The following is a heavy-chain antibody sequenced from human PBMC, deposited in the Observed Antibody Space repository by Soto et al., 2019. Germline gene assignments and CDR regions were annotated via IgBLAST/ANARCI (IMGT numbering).Heavy chain of an antibody. D-gene: IGHD3-16*01. CDR2: ISAYNGNT. CDR1: AYTFTSYG. V-gene: IGHV1-18*04. CDR3: ARVRSGWGSPPFDY. J-gene: IGHJ4*02. Sequence: VKVPCKAPAYTFTSYGISWVRQAPGQGLEWMGWISAYNGNTNYAQKLQGRVTMTTDTSTSTAYMELRSLGSDDTAVYYCARVRSGWGSPPFDYWGQGTLVTVSS.